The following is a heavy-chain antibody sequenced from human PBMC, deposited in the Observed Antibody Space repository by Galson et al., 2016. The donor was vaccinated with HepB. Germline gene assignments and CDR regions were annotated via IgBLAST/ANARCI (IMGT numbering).Heavy chain of an antibody. CDR3: ANGSDRTRTTEGFDF. V-gene: IGHV3-7*01. Sequence: SLRLSCAASGFTFRSCRMNWVRQAPGKGLEWVARINEDGDVKYHADSVKGRFTISRDNAKETVYLQMSNLRGEDTAVYYCANGSDRTRTTEGFDFWGQGALVTVSS. J-gene: IGHJ4*02. D-gene: IGHD1-1*01. CDR1: GFTFRSCR. CDR2: INEDGDVK.